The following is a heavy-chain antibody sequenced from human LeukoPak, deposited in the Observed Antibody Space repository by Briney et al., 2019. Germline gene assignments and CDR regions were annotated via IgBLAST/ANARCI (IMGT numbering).Heavy chain of an antibody. D-gene: IGHD6-19*01. J-gene: IGHJ6*03. CDR2: IYYSGST. CDR3: ARHVGSSGWYDYYYYMDV. Sequence: SETLSLTCTVSGGSIRSYYWSWIRQPPGKGLEWIGYIYYSGSTNYNPSLKSRVTISVDTSKNQFSLKLSSVTAADTAVYYCARHVGSSGWYDYYYYMDVWGKGTTVTISS. CDR1: GGSIRSYY. V-gene: IGHV4-59*08.